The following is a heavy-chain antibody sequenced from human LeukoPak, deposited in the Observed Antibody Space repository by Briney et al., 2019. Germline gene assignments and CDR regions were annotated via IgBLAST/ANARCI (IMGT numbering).Heavy chain of an antibody. Sequence: GGSLRLSCAASGFTFSSYGTHWVRQAPGKGLEWVAVISYDGNNKYYADSVKGRFTISRDNSKNTLYLQMNSLRAEDTAVYYCAKDQEMATYFDYWGQGTLVTVSS. CDR1: GFTFSSYG. CDR3: AKDQEMATYFDY. V-gene: IGHV3-30*18. J-gene: IGHJ4*02. CDR2: ISYDGNNK. D-gene: IGHD5-24*01.